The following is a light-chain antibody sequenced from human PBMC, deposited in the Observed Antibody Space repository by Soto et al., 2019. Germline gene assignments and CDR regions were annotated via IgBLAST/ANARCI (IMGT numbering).Light chain of an antibody. CDR2: TAS. V-gene: IGKV1-9*01. Sequence: DIQFTQSPSFLSASVGDRVSITCRDSRGLTSFLAWYQQIPGKAPKLLIYTASTLQSGVPPRFSGSGSGTEFTLTISTLQPEDFGTYYCPQLNSYPLTFGGGTRVAIK. J-gene: IGKJ4*01. CDR1: RGLTSF. CDR3: PQLNSYPLT.